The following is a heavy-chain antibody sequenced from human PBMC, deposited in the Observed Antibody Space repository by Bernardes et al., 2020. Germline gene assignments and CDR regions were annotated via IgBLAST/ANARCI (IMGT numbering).Heavy chain of an antibody. J-gene: IGHJ3*02. Sequence: ASVKVSCKASDYTFSIYGISWVRQAPGQGLEWMGWINAYNGTTNYAQKLQGRVTMSTDTSTSTAYMELSSLRSDDTAMYYCASGDSRDAFDIWGKGTTVNVSS. CDR3: ASGDSRDAFDI. CDR2: INAYNGTT. V-gene: IGHV1-18*01. D-gene: IGHD6-13*01. CDR1: DYTFSIYG.